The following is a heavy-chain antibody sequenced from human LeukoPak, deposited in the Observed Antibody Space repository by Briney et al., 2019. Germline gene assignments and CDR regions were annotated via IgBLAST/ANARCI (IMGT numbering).Heavy chain of an antibody. CDR2: ISYDGSNK. CDR1: GFTFSSYG. J-gene: IGHJ4*02. V-gene: IGHV3-30*18. D-gene: IGHD3-9*01. CDR3: AKASYYDILTGYQYYFDY. Sequence: GGSLRLSCAASGFTFSSYGMHWVRQAPGKGLEWVAVISYDGSNKYYADSVKGRFTISRDNSKNTLYLQMNSLRAEDTAVYYCAKASYYDILTGYQYYFDYWGQGTLVTVSS.